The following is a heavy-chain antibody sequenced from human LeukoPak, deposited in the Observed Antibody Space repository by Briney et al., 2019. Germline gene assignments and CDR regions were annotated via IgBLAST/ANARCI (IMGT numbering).Heavy chain of an antibody. V-gene: IGHV1-8*01. J-gene: IGHJ6*02. D-gene: IGHD6-6*01. Sequence: GASVKVSCKASGYTFTSYDINWVRQATGQGLEWMGWMNPNSGNTGYAQKFQGRVTMTRNTSISTAYMELSSLRSEDTAVCYCARELAARGPDYYYYYGMDVWGQGTTVTVSS. CDR3: ARELAARGPDYYYYYGMDV. CDR2: MNPNSGNT. CDR1: GYTFTSYD.